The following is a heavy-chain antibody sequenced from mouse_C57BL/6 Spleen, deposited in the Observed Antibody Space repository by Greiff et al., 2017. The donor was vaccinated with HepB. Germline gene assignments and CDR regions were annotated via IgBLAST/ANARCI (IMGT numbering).Heavy chain of an antibody. CDR3: ARTARIKY. V-gene: IGHV3-2*02. D-gene: IGHD1-2*01. CDR2: ISYSGST. CDR1: GYSITSGYG. J-gene: IGHJ2*01. Sequence: VQLKESGPGLVKPSQSLSLTCTVTGYSITSGYGWNWIRQFPGNKLEWMGYISYSGSTNYNPSLKRRISITRDTSKNQFFLQLNSVTTDDTATYYCARTARIKYWGQGTTLTVSS.